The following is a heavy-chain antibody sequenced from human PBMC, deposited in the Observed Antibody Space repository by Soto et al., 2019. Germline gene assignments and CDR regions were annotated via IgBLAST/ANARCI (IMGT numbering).Heavy chain of an antibody. J-gene: IGHJ5*02. V-gene: IGHV1-2*02. CDR1: GYTFTGYY. D-gene: IGHD3-22*01. CDR3: ASHPRDYYDSSGYYRMAWFDP. CDR2: INPNSGDT. Sequence: ASVKVSCKASGYTFTGYYVHWVRQAPGQGLEWMGWINPNSGDTYLAQKFQGRATMTRDTSISTAYMELSRLRSDDTAVYYCASHPRDYYDSSGYYRMAWFDPWGQGTLVTVSS.